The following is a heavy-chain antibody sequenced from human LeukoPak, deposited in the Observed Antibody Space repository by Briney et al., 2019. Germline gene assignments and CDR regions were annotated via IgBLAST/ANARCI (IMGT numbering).Heavy chain of an antibody. CDR1: GYTFTGYY. CDR2: INPNSGGT. Sequence: ASVKVSCKASGYTFTGYYLHWVRQAPGQGLEWMGWINPNSGGTNYPQKFQGRVTMTRDTSISTAYMELTGLRSDDTAVYYCAKDAYSGFSGSFYSDCWGQGTLVTVSS. CDR3: AKDAYSGFSGSFYSDC. J-gene: IGHJ4*02. D-gene: IGHD6-13*01. V-gene: IGHV1-2*02.